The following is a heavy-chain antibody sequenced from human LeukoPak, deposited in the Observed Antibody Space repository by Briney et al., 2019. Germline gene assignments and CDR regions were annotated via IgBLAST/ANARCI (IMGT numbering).Heavy chain of an antibody. J-gene: IGHJ4*02. CDR2: IKQDGSEK. Sequence: PGGSLRLSCAASGFTFSSYWMSWVRQAPGKGLEWVANIKQDGSEKYYVDSVKGRFTISRDNSKNTLYLQMNSLRAEDTAVYYCAKNRYGSGSYYPLHYFDYWGQGTLVTVSS. CDR1: GFTFSSYW. D-gene: IGHD3-10*01. CDR3: AKNRYGSGSYYPLHYFDY. V-gene: IGHV3-7*01.